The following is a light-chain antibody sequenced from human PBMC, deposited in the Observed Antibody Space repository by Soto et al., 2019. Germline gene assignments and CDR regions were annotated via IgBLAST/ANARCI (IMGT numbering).Light chain of an antibody. CDR1: QSLEYSDGKTY. CDR3: MQGSYWPWT. V-gene: IGKV2-30*01. CDR2: KGS. Sequence: DAVLTQSPLSLPVTPGQPASISCRSSQSLEYSDGKTYLNWYQQRPGQSPRRLIYKGSNRDFGVPDRFSGSGSGTAFTLEISRVEAEDVGVYYCMQGSYWPWTFGQGTKVEIK. J-gene: IGKJ1*01.